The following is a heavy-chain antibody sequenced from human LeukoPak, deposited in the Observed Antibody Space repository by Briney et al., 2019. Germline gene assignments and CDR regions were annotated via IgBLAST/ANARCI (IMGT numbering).Heavy chain of an antibody. CDR3: AKHIYGVVSIQQ. CDR2: IRSKTDGGTT. D-gene: IGHD3-3*01. Sequence: GGSLRLTCAASGFTFRDAWMTWVRQAPGKGLEGVGRIRSKTDGGTTDYAVSVQGRFTISRDDSKNTLYLQMSSLKTEDTAVYYCAKHIYGVVSIQQWGQGTLVTVSS. V-gene: IGHV3-15*01. J-gene: IGHJ1*01. CDR1: GFTFRDAW.